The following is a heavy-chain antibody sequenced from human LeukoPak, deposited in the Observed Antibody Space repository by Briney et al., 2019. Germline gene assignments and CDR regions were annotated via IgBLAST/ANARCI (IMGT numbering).Heavy chain of an antibody. CDR2: INQDGGEK. CDR3: TTFYTRLTDY. CDR1: GITFNTYW. J-gene: IGHJ4*02. D-gene: IGHD2/OR15-2a*01. V-gene: IGHV3-7*05. Sequence: GGSLRLSCAASGITFNTYWLSWVRQAPGKGLEWLATINQDGGEKYYVDSVKGRFTISRDNAKNSLFLRMNSLRAGDTAVYYCTTFYTRLTDYWGQGTLVTVSS.